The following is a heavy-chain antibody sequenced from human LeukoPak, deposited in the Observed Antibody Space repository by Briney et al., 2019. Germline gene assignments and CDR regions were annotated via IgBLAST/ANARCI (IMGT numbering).Heavy chain of an antibody. CDR3: ARDYCSGGSCYLFDP. CDR2: ISYDGSNK. CDR1: GFTFSSYA. Sequence: GGSLRLSCAASGFTFSSYAMHWVRQAPGKGLEWVAVISYDGSNKYYADSVKGRFTISRDNSKNTLYLQMNSLRAEDTAVYYCARDYCSGGSCYLFDPWGQGTLVTVSS. J-gene: IGHJ5*02. V-gene: IGHV3-30*04. D-gene: IGHD2-15*01.